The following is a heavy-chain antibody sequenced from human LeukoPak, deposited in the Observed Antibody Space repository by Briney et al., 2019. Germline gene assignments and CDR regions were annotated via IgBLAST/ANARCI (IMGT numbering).Heavy chain of an antibody. CDR2: IWYDGINK. J-gene: IGHJ3*02. Sequence: GGSLRLSCAASGFTFSSYGMHWVRQAPGKGLEWVAIIWYDGINKYCADSVKGRFTISRDNSKNTLYLQMNSLRAEDTAVYYCARDYYDSSGQLHAGAHAFDIWGQGTMVTVSS. CDR1: GFTFSSYG. V-gene: IGHV3-33*01. D-gene: IGHD3-22*01. CDR3: ARDYYDSSGQLHAGAHAFDI.